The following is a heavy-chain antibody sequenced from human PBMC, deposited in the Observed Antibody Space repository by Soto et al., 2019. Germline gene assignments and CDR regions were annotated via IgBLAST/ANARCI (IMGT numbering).Heavy chain of an antibody. CDR1: GFTFSSYA. V-gene: IGHV3-30*04. D-gene: IGHD7-27*01. CDR3: ASLLTGDQAFDI. CDR2: ISYDGSNK. J-gene: IGHJ3*02. Sequence: GGSLRLSCAASGFTFSSYAMHWVRQAPGKGLEWVAVISYDGSNKYYADSVKGRFTISRDNSKNTLYLQMNSLRAEDTAVYYGASLLTGDQAFDIWGQGTMVTVSS.